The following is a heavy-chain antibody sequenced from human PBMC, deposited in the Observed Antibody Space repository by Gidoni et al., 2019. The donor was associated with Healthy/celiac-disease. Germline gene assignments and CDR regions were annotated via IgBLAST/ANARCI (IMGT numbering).Heavy chain of an antibody. Sequence: EVQLLESGGGLGQPGGSLRLSCAASGFTFSSYAMSWVRQAPGKGLEWVSGISGSGESTYYADSVKGRFTISRDNSKNTLYLQVNSLRAEDTAVYYCARDGQYYDYVWGSYYYWGQGTLVTVSS. V-gene: IGHV3-23*01. CDR1: GFTFSSYA. CDR3: ARDGQYYDYVWGSYYY. CDR2: ISGSGEST. D-gene: IGHD3-16*01. J-gene: IGHJ4*02.